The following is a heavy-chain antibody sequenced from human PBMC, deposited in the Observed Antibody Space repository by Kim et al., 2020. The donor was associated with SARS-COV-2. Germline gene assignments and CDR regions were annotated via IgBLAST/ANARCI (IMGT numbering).Heavy chain of an antibody. CDR1: GFTFSSYW. Sequence: GGSLRLSCAASGFTFSSYWMHWVRQAPGKGLVWVSRINSDGSSTSYADSVKGRFTISRDNAKNTLYLQMNSLRAEDTAVYYCARGRYSYGYRPKLFDYWGQGTLVTVSS. J-gene: IGHJ4*02. CDR3: ARGRYSYGYRPKLFDY. D-gene: IGHD5-18*01. V-gene: IGHV3-74*01. CDR2: INSDGSST.